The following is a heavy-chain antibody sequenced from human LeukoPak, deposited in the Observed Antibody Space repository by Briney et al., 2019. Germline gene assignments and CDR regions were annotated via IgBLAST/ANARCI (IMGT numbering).Heavy chain of an antibody. CDR2: IYPGDSDT. D-gene: IGHD5-12*01. Sequence: GESLKISCKGSGYTFTTSWLGWVRQMPGKGLEWMGIIYPGDSDTRYSPSFQGQVTLSADKSISTAYLHWSCLKASDTAMYYCARAGYSGYGGDYWGQGTLVTVSS. CDR1: GYTFTTSW. CDR3: ARAGYSGYGGDY. J-gene: IGHJ4*02. V-gene: IGHV5-51*01.